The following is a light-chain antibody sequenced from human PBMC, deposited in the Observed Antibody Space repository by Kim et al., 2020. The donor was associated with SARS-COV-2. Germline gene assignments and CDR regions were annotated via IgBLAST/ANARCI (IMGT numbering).Light chain of an antibody. Sequence: QSVLTQPPSASESPGQTVTLSCSGSTCNIGTNPVSWYRQLPGTAPNPVIYNDNRRSSGVPDRLSASKSGNSASLAISGLQSDAEADYYCPTTDDSLNGGVFGGGTQLTVL. CDR3: PTTDDSLNGGV. V-gene: IGLV1-44*01. CDR1: TCNIGTNP. CDR2: NDN. J-gene: IGLJ3*02.